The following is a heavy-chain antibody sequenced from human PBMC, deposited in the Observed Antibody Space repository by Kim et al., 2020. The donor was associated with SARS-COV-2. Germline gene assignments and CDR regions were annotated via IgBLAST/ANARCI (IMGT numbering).Heavy chain of an antibody. V-gene: IGHV4-31*02. Sequence: PSLKSRVTISVATAKNQFSLKLSSVTAADTAVYYCARAPITMIVVVHAFDIWGQGTMVTVSS. J-gene: IGHJ3*02. CDR3: ARAPITMIVVVHAFDI. D-gene: IGHD3-22*01.